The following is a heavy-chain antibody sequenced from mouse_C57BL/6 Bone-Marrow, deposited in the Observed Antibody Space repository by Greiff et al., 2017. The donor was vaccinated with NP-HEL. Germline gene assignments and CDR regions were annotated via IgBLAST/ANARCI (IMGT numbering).Heavy chain of an antibody. Sequence: QVQLQQSGAELVRPGTSVKVSCKASGYAFNHYLIEWVKQRPGQGLEWIGVINPGSGGTKYASKFQGQATLTADTSSSTAYMQLSSLTSEDYAVYCCARDMDYGGQGTSATVSA. V-gene: IGHV1-54*01. CDR1: GYAFNHYL. CDR3: ARDMDY. J-gene: IGHJ4*01. CDR2: INPGSGGT.